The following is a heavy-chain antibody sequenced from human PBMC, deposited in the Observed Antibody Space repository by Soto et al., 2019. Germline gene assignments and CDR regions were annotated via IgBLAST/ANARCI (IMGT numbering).Heavy chain of an antibody. J-gene: IGHJ4*02. Sequence: SETLSLTCTVSSDSISSYYWIWIRQPPGKRLEWIGYISYSGSTDYNPSLKSRVTISGDTSKNQFSLKVSSVTAADTAVYYCARGTSWQLPFDYWGQGTLVTVS. CDR2: ISYSGST. V-gene: IGHV4-59*01. D-gene: IGHD6-13*01. CDR3: ARGTSWQLPFDY. CDR1: SDSISSYY.